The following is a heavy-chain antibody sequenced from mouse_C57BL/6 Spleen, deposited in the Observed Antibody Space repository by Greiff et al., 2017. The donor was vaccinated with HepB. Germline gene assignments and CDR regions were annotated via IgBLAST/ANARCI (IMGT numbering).Heavy chain of an antibody. CDR3: ARSTGSSYGWYFDV. D-gene: IGHD1-1*01. CDR1: GYAFTNYL. V-gene: IGHV1-54*01. Sequence: QVQLQQSGAELVRPGTSVKVSCKASGYAFTNYLIEWVKQRPGQGLEWIGVINPGSGGTNYNEKFKGKATLTADKSSSTAYMQLSSLTSEDSAVYFCARSTGSSYGWYFDVWGTGTTVTVSS. J-gene: IGHJ1*03. CDR2: INPGSGGT.